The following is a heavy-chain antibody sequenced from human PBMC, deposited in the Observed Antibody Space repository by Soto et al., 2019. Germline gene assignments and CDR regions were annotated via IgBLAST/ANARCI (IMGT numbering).Heavy chain of an antibody. D-gene: IGHD1-26*01. V-gene: IGHV3-30*19. CDR1: GFTFSSYG. CDR2: IWYDGNIQ. J-gene: IGHJ4*02. Sequence: GGSLRLSCAASGFTFSSYGMHWVRQAPGKGLEWVAVIWYDGNIQYYADSVKGRFTISRDNSKNTLYLQMNSLRPEDTAVFYCARDRSMGATDYWGQGTLVTVSS. CDR3: ARDRSMGATDY.